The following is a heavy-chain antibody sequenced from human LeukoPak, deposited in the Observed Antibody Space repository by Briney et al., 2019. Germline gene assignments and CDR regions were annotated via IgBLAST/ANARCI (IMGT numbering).Heavy chain of an antibody. V-gene: IGHV4-4*02. CDR2: VNLQGST. Sequence: AGTLSLTCDVSGGSITQTNYWTWVRHPPGKGLEWIGEVNLQGSTNDNPSLMGRVAISVDTSENHVSLQLTSVTAADTAVYYCARVGGPYRPLDYSGQGTLVTVS. CDR1: GGSITQTNY. J-gene: IGHJ4*02. D-gene: IGHD3-16*01. CDR3: ARVGGPYRPLDY.